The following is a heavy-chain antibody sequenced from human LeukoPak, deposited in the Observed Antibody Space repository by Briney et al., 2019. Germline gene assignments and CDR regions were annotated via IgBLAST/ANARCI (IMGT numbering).Heavy chain of an antibody. D-gene: IGHD2-2*01. V-gene: IGHV1-2*02. CDR2: INPKRGVT. J-gene: IGHJ6*02. CDR1: VYTFTGYY. CDR3: ARCSSTTSLKYYFYAMDV. Sequence: GASVKVSCKASVYTFTGYYLHWVRQAPGQGLEWMGWINPKRGVTKYAQKFQGRVSMTRDTSISTIYMELSRLTSDDAAVYYCARCSSTTSLKYYFYAMDVWGQGTTVTVSS.